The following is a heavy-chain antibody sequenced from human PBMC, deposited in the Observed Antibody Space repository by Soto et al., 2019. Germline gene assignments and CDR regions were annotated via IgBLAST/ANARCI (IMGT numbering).Heavy chain of an antibody. D-gene: IGHD2-15*01. V-gene: IGHV1-69*01. CDR2: IIPIFGTA. Sequence: GGPVKVCCKASGGTFRSYSFSWGRQAPGQGVEGIGGIIPIFGTANYEQKFQGRVTITADESTSTGYMELSSLRSEDTAVYYCARSQGGSSSLDIYYYYYYGMDVWGQGTTVTVSS. J-gene: IGHJ6*02. CDR1: GGTFRSYS. CDR3: ARSQGGSSSLDIYYYYYYGMDV.